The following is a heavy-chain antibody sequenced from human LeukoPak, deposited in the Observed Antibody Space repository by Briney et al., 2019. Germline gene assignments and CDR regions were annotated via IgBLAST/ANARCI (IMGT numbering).Heavy chain of an antibody. V-gene: IGHV3-15*01. J-gene: IGHJ4*02. CDR3: AKDYSSSWSVFDY. D-gene: IGHD6-13*01. CDR1: GFTFNNAW. Sequence: GGSLRLSCAASGFTFNNAWMNWVRQAPGKGLEWVGRIKSKNVGGTTDYAAPVKGRFTISRDDSKNTVYLQMNSLKIEDTAVYYCAKDYSSSWSVFDYWGQGTLVTVSS. CDR2: IKSKNVGGTT.